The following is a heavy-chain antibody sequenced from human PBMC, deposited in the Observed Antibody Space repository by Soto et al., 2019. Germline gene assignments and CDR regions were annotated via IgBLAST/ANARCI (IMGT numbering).Heavy chain of an antibody. V-gene: IGHV3-53*01. CDR1: GFTVSCDY. Sequence: GGSLRLSCAASGFTVSCDYVSWVRQAPGKGLECVSVIHFGGNTYYADSVKGRFTVSRDNSKNTLYLQMNSLRVEDTAIYFCTKVSPQWLIHDYWGQGTLVTVSS. D-gene: IGHD6-19*01. CDR2: IHFGGNT. CDR3: TKVSPQWLIHDY. J-gene: IGHJ4*02.